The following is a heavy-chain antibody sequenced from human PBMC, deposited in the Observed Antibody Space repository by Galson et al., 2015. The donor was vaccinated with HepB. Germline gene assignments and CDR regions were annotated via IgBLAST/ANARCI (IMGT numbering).Heavy chain of an antibody. V-gene: IGHV4-59*01. J-gene: IGHJ4*02. CDR2: IYYSGNT. CDR1: GGSITSYY. Sequence: LSLTCTVSGGSITSYYWSWIRQPPGKGLQWIGYIYYSGNTNYNPSLKSRVTISVDTSKNQFSLRLSSVTAADSAVYYCASFTNSGFGYWGQGTLVTVPS. D-gene: IGHD6-19*01. CDR3: ASFTNSGFGY.